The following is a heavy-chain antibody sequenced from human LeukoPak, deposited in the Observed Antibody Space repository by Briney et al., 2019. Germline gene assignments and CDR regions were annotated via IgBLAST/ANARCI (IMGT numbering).Heavy chain of an antibody. CDR1: GFTFSNYW. D-gene: IGHD6-13*01. CDR3: AKDFSSSWLGALDI. CDR2: INSDGSST. V-gene: IGHV3-74*01. Sequence: GRSLRLSCAASGFTFSNYWMHWVRQAPGKGLVWVSRINSDGSSTTYADSVKGRFTISRDNSKNTLYLQMNSLRAEDTAVYYCAKDFSSSWLGALDIWGQGTMVTVSS. J-gene: IGHJ3*02.